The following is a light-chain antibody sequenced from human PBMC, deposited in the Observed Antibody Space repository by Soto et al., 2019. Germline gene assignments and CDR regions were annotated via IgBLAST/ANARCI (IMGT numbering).Light chain of an antibody. CDR2: GAS. V-gene: IGKV3-15*01. CDR3: QQYNNWPGT. CDR1: QSVSSN. J-gene: IGKJ1*01. Sequence: EIVMTQSPATLSVSPGERDTISCRASQSVSSNLAWYQQKPGQAPRLLIYGASTRATGIPARFSGSGSGTEFTLTISSLQSEDFAVYYCQQYNNWPGTVGQGTKVDIK.